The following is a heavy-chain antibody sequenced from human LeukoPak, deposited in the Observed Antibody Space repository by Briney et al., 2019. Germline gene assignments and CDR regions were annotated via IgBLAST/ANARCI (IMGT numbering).Heavy chain of an antibody. CDR2: IKQDGSEK. Sequence: GGSLRLSCAASGFTFSSYAMSWVRQAPGKGLEWVANIKQDGSEKYYVDSVKGRFTISRDNAKNSLYLQMNSLRAEDTAVYYCARAQLPEDSLFYGMDVWGQGTTVTVSS. CDR1: GFTFSSYA. CDR3: ARAQLPEDSLFYGMDV. D-gene: IGHD5-18*01. V-gene: IGHV3-7*01. J-gene: IGHJ6*02.